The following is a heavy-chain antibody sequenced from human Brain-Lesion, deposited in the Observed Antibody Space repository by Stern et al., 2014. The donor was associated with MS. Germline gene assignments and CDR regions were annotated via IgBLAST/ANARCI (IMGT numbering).Heavy chain of an antibody. J-gene: IGHJ6*02. Sequence: EMQLVESGGGLVQPGGSLRLSCAGSGFSLSSYWMSWVRQAPGKGPELVATIKQGGSERFYVDCVKGRFTISRDNSKNSVFLQMNSLRVDDTSVYYCARDCGSGSCYQTQYYYGVDVWGQGTTVIVSS. D-gene: IGHD2-15*01. V-gene: IGHV3-7*01. CDR3: ARDCGSGSCYQTQYYYGVDV. CDR2: IKQGGSER. CDR1: GFSLSSYW.